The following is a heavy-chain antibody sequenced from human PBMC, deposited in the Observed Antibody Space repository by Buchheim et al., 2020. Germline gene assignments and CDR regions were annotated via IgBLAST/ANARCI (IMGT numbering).Heavy chain of an antibody. V-gene: IGHV3-30*04. CDR1: GFTFSSYA. CDR3: ARVGGDGYNWYYYYGMDV. D-gene: IGHD5-24*01. CDR2: ISYDGSNK. Sequence: QVQLVESGGGVVQPGRSLRLSCAASGFTFSSYAMHWVCQAPGKGLEWVAVISYDGSNKYYADSVKGRFTISRDNSKNTLYLQMNSLRAEDTAVYYCARVGGDGYNWYYYYGMDVWGQGTT. J-gene: IGHJ6*02.